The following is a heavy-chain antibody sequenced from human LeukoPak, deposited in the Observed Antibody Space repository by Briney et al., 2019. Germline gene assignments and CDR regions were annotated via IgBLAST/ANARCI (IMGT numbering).Heavy chain of an antibody. CDR3: ARRGRVEEGRYFDWSYTQGWFDS. V-gene: IGHV4-38-2*01. J-gene: IGHJ5*01. Sequence: SETLSLICAVSGYFISSGYYWGWIRQPPGKGLEWIGSIYHSGSTYYNPSLKSRVTISVDTSKNQFSLKLSSVTAADTAVYYCARRGRVEEGRYFDWSYTQGWFDSWGQGTLVTVSS. D-gene: IGHD3-9*01. CDR1: GYFISSGYY. CDR2: IYHSGST.